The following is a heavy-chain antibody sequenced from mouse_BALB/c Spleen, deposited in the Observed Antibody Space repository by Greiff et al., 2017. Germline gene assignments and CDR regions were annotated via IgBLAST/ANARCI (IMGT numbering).Heavy chain of an antibody. CDR3: ARRFDYYGSSYYAMDY. CDR2: IDTSDSYT. Sequence: QVQLQQPGAELVMPGASVKMSCKASGYTFTDYWMHWVKQRPGQGLEWIGAIDTSDSYTSYNQKFKGKATLTVDESSSTAYMQLSSLTSEDSAVYYCARRFDYYGSSYYAMDYWGQGTSVTVSS. V-gene: IGHV1-69*01. CDR1: GYTFTDYW. D-gene: IGHD1-1*01. J-gene: IGHJ4*01.